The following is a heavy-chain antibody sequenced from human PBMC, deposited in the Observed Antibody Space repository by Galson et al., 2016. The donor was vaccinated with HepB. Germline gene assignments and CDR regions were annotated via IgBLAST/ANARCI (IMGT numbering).Heavy chain of an antibody. CDR3: ARDRGWELQTSFDY. V-gene: IGHV1-18*01. D-gene: IGHD1-26*01. Sequence: SVKVSCKASGYTFTSHGISWVRQAPGQGLEWMGWISAYNGDTNYAQKVQGRVTMTTDTSTSTAYMELRSLRSDDTAVYYCARDRGWELQTSFDYWGQGTLVTVSS. CDR2: ISAYNGDT. CDR1: GYTFTSHG. J-gene: IGHJ4*02.